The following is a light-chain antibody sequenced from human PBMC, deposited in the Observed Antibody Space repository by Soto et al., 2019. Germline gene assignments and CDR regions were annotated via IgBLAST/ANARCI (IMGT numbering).Light chain of an antibody. V-gene: IGLV3-21*02. CDR3: QVWDSSSDHNYV. J-gene: IGLJ1*01. CDR1: NTGSKS. CDR2: DDS. Sequence: SYELTQPPSVSVAPGQTARITCGGNNTGSKSVHWYQQKPGQAPVLVVYDDSDRPSGIPERFSGSNSGNTATLTISSVEAGDEADYYCQVWDSSSDHNYVFGTGTKLTVL.